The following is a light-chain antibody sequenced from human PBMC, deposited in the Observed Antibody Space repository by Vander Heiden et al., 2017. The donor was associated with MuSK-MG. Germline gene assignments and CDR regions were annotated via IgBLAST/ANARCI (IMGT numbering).Light chain of an antibody. V-gene: IGKV3-15*01. Sequence: EIEMTQSPATLSVSPGERATLSCRASQSVYSDLAWYQQKPGQAPRLLIYGASTRATGGPARFSGSGSGTEFTLTISTLQSEDFAVYYCHQYYIWPGHTFGQGTKLEIK. J-gene: IGKJ2*01. CDR2: GAS. CDR3: HQYYIWPGHT. CDR1: QSVYSD.